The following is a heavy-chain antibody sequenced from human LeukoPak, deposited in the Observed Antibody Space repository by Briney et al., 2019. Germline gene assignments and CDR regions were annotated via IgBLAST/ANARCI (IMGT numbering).Heavy chain of an antibody. V-gene: IGHV3-30*03. CDR3: ARATRIYSSGWYYSFEY. J-gene: IGHJ4*02. D-gene: IGHD6-19*01. CDR1: GFTFSSYG. CDR2: ISYDGSNK. Sequence: GGSLRLSCAASGFTFSSYGMHWVRQAPGKGLEWVAVISYDGSNKYYADSVKGRFTISRDNSKNTLYLQMNSLRAEDTAVYYCARATRIYSSGWYYSFEYWGQGTLVTVSS.